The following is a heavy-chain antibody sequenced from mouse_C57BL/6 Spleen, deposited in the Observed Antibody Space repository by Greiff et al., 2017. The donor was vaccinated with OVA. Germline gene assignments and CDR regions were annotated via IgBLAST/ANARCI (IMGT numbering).Heavy chain of an antibody. V-gene: IGHV1-64*01. CDR1: GYTFTSYW. CDR3: ARIYYDYDWFAY. J-gene: IGHJ3*01. Sequence: VQLQQPGAELVKPGASVKLSCKASGYTFTSYWMHWVKQRPGQGLEWIGMIHPNSGSTNYNEKFKSNATLTVDKSSSTAYMQLSSLTSEDSAVYYCARIYYDYDWFAYWGQGTLVTVSA. D-gene: IGHD2-4*01. CDR2: IHPNSGST.